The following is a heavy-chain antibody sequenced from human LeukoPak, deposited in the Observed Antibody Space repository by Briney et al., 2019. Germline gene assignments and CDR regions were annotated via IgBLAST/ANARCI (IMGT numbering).Heavy chain of an antibody. V-gene: IGHV4-4*07. CDR2: IYSSGTT. D-gene: IGHD6-19*01. Sequence: SETLSLTCTVSGGSISDYYWSWRRQPAGKGLEWIGRIYSSGTTNYNSSLKSRVTMSVDTSKNQFSLRLSSVTAADTAMYYCAREGSSDLYRPLDYWGQGTLVTVSS. CDR3: AREGSSDLYRPLDY. J-gene: IGHJ4*02. CDR1: GGSISDYY.